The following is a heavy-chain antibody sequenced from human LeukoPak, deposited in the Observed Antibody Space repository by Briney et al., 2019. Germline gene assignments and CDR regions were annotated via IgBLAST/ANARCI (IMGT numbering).Heavy chain of an antibody. CDR1: GYSFTNYW. Sequence: GESLKISCXGSGYSFTNYWIAWVRQMPGKGLEWMGIIYPGDSDTRYSPSFQGQVTISADKSISTAYLQWSSLKASDTAMYYCARRGYYDSSGYYNFDYWGQGPLVTVSS. CDR3: ARRGYYDSSGYYNFDY. J-gene: IGHJ4*02. CDR2: IYPGDSDT. D-gene: IGHD3-22*01. V-gene: IGHV5-51*01.